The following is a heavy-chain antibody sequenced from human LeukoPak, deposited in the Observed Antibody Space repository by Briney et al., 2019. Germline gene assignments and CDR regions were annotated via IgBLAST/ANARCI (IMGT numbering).Heavy chain of an antibody. CDR2: IYYSGST. CDR3: AKSREEIRGLDAFDI. J-gene: IGHJ3*02. CDR1: GGSISSDDYC. V-gene: IGHV4-31*03. Sequence: SETLSLTCSVSGGSISSDDYCWNWIRQHPGKGLEWIGYIYYSGSTYYNPSLKSRVALSVDTSKNQFSLKLSSLAAADTAVYYCAKSREEIRGLDAFDIWGQGTMVTVSS. D-gene: IGHD5-24*01.